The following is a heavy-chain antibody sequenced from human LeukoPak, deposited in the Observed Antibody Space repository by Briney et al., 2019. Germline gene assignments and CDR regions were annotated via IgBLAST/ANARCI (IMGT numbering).Heavy chain of an antibody. CDR2: IIPIFGTA. D-gene: IGHD6-6*01. J-gene: IGHJ6*02. CDR3: ARGRKYSSSSYYGMDV. CDR1: GGTFSSYA. V-gene: IGHV1-69*13. Sequence: ASVKVSCKASGGTFSSYAISWVRQAPGQGLEWMGGIIPIFGTANYAQKFQGRVTITADESTSTAYMELSSLRSEDTAVYYCARGRKYSSSSYYGMDVWGQGTTVTVSS.